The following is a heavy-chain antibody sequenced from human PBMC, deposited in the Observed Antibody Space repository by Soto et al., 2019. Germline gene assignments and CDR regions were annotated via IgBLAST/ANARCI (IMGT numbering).Heavy chain of an antibody. J-gene: IGHJ6*02. Sequence: SETLSLTCTVSGGSMSPYYWSWIRQAPGVGLEWIAYVYYSGYTHYNPSLKSRVTISVDTSKNQLSLKLTSVTAADTAVYYCAGWIQLQQYYYYGMDVWGQGTTVTVSS. CDR2: VYYSGYT. CDR1: GGSMSPYY. D-gene: IGHD5-18*01. V-gene: IGHV4-59*03. CDR3: AGWIQLQQYYYYGMDV.